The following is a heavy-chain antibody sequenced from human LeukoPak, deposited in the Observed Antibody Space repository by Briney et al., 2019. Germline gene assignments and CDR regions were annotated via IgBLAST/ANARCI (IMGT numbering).Heavy chain of an antibody. CDR3: ARGKPYDSSGFYRAFDI. CDR1: GGSISSYY. V-gene: IGHV4-59*01. CDR2: IYYSGST. J-gene: IGHJ3*02. Sequence: PSETLSLTCTVSGGSISSYYWSWIRQPPGKGLEWIGYIYYSGSTNYNPSLKSRVTISVDTSKNQFSLKLSSVTAADTAVYYCARGKPYDSSGFYRAFDIWGQGTMVTVSS. D-gene: IGHD3-22*01.